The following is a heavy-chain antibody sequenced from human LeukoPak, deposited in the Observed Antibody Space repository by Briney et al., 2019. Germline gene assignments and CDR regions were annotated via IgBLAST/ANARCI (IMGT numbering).Heavy chain of an antibody. CDR2: IRYDGSNK. D-gene: IGHD6-13*01. Sequence: PGGSLRLSCAASGFTFSSYGMHWVRQAPGKGLEWVAFIRYDGSNKYYADSVKGRFTISRDNSKNTLYLQMNSLRAEDTAAYYCAKDRQQLVRFDYWGQGTLVTVSS. CDR1: GFTFSSYG. V-gene: IGHV3-30*02. J-gene: IGHJ4*02. CDR3: AKDRQQLVRFDY.